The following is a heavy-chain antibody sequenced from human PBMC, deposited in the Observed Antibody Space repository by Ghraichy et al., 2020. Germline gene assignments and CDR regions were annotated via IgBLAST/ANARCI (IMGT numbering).Heavy chain of an antibody. CDR3: ARDQGIAARDAFDI. CDR2: ISSSGSTI. V-gene: IGHV3-11*01. Sequence: GSLRLSCAASGFTFSDYYMSWIRQAPGKGLEWVSYISSSGSTIYYADSVKGRFTISRDNAKNSLYLQMNSLRAEDTAVYYCARDQGIAARDAFDIWGQGTMVTVSS. CDR1: GFTFSDYY. D-gene: IGHD6-6*01. J-gene: IGHJ3*02.